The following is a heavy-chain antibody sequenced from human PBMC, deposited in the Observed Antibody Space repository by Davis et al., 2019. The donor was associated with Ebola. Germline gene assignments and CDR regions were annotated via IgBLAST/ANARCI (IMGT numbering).Heavy chain of an antibody. CDR2: IKEDGSEK. CDR1: GFTFNTYW. D-gene: IGHD5-12*01. CDR3: ARDWATRGVNGMDV. J-gene: IGHJ6*02. Sequence: PGGSLRLSCVASGFTFNTYWMSWVRQAPGKGLEWVANIKEDGSEKYYVESVKGRFTISRDNARKSLYLQMNSLRDEDTAVYYCARDWATRGVNGMDVWGQGTTVTVSS. V-gene: IGHV3-7*01.